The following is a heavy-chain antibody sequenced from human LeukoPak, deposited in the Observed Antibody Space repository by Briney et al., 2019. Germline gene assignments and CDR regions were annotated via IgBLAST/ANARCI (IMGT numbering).Heavy chain of an antibody. D-gene: IGHD2-2*01. Sequence: PGRSLRLSCAASGFTFDDYAMHWVRQAPGKGLEWVSGISWNSGSIGYADSVKGRFNISRDNAKNSLYLQMNSLRAEDTALYYCAKDIAKYQLLSRTYGMDVWGQGTTVTVSS. J-gene: IGHJ6*02. V-gene: IGHV3-9*01. CDR1: GFTFDDYA. CDR3: AKDIAKYQLLSRTYGMDV. CDR2: ISWNSGSI.